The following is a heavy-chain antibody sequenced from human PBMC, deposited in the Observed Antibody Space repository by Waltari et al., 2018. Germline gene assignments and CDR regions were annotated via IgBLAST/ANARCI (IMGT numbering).Heavy chain of an antibody. V-gene: IGHV3-49*03. CDR3: TRAGIAVAERADY. CDR2: IRSKAYGGTT. D-gene: IGHD6-19*01. CDR1: GFTFGDYA. Sequence: EVQLVESGGGLVQPGRSLRLSCTASGFTFGDYAMSWFRQAPGKGLEWVGFIRSKAYGGTTEYAASVKGRFTISRDDSKSIAYLQMNSLKTEDTAVYYCTRAGIAVAERADYWGQGTLVTVSS. J-gene: IGHJ4*02.